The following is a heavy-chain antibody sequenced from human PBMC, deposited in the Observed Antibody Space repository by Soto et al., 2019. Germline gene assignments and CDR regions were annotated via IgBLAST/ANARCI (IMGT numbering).Heavy chain of an antibody. CDR3: ARDTVVIIVDSGSNGMYV. D-gene: IGHD3-3*01. V-gene: IGHV6-1*01. Sequence: SQTLSLTCAISGDSVSSNSAAWNWIRQSPSRGLEWLGRTYYRSKWYNDYAVSVKSRITINPDTSKNQFSLQLNSVTPEDTAVYYCARDTVVIIVDSGSNGMYVWGQGTTVTVSS. CDR2: TYYRSKWYN. CDR1: GDSVSSNSAA. J-gene: IGHJ6*02.